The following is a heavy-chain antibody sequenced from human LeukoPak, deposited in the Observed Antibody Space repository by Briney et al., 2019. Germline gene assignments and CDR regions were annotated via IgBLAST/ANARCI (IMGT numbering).Heavy chain of an antibody. Sequence: PSQTLSLICTVSGGSISSGSYYWSWIRQPAGKGLEWIGRIYTSGSINYNPSLKSRVTISVDTSKNQFSLKLSSVTAADTAVYYCARESQYPFWSGYYYGMDVWGQGTTVTVSS. CDR3: ARESQYPFWSGYYYGMDV. J-gene: IGHJ6*02. CDR2: IYTSGSI. D-gene: IGHD3-3*01. CDR1: GGSISSGSYY. V-gene: IGHV4-61*02.